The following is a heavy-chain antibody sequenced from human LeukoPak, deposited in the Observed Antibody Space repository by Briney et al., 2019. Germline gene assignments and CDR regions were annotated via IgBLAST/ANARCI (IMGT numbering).Heavy chain of an antibody. CDR1: GFTFSSYS. CDR2: ILFDGSNK. J-gene: IGHJ4*02. CDR3: VKDWGYGSGTYFTG. Sequence: GRSLRLSCLASGFTFSSYSMHWVRQAPGKGLEWVAVILFDGSNKYYTDSVKGRFTISRDNSKNTLFLQMNTLSAEDTGVYYCVKDWGYGSGTYFTGWGQGTLVTVSS. D-gene: IGHD3-10*01. V-gene: IGHV3-30-3*01.